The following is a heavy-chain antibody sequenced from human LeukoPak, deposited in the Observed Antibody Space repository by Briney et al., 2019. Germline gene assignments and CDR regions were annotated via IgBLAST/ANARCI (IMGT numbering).Heavy chain of an antibody. J-gene: IGHJ4*02. Sequence: SETLSLTCTVSSGSISGYYWSWIRQPPGKGLEWVGYISYSGSTNYNPSLKSRVTISVDTPKNQFSLKLSSVTAADTAIYYCARDGRAGSLFAYWGQGTLVTVSS. D-gene: IGHD6-19*01. CDR3: ARDGRAGSLFAY. CDR1: SGSISGYY. V-gene: IGHV4-59*01. CDR2: ISYSGST.